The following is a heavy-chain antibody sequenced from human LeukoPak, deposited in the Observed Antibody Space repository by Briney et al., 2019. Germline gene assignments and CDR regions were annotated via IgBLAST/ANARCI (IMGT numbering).Heavy chain of an antibody. V-gene: IGHV3-23*01. CDR2: ISGSGTTT. CDR1: GFTFSSYG. CDR3: AKDARLRDYYYYYMDV. Sequence: GGSLRLSCAASGFTFSSYGMSWVRQAPGKGLEWVSAISGSGTTTFYADSVKGRFTISRDNSKNTLYLQMNSLRVDDTAVYYCAKDARLRDYYYYYMDVWGKGTTVTVSS. J-gene: IGHJ6*03. D-gene: IGHD5-12*01.